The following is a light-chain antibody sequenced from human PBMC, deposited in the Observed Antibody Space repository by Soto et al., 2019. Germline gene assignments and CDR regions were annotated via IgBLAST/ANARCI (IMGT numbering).Light chain of an antibody. V-gene: IGLV1-44*01. CDR3: AAWDDSLNGRV. CDR1: SSNIGSNT. CDR2: SNN. J-gene: IGLJ1*01. Sequence: QSVLTQPPSASGTPGQRVTISCSGSSSNIGSNTVNWYQQLPGTAPKLLIYSNNQRPSGVPDRFSGSKSGTSASLAISGLQSEDEAEYYCAAWDDSLNGRVFGTGTKLPVL.